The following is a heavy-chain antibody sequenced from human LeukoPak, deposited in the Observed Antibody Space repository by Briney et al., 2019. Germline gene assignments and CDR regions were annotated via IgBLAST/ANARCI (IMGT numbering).Heavy chain of an antibody. CDR3: ASWYYYDSSGFDY. CDR2: IYYSGST. Sequence: SETLSLTCTVSGGSVSSGSYYWSWIRQPPWKGLEWIGYIYYSGSTNYNPSLKSRVTISVDTSKNQFSLKLSSVTAADTAVYYCASWYYYDSSGFDYWGQGTLVTVSS. CDR1: GGSVSSGSYY. J-gene: IGHJ4*02. V-gene: IGHV4-61*01. D-gene: IGHD3-22*01.